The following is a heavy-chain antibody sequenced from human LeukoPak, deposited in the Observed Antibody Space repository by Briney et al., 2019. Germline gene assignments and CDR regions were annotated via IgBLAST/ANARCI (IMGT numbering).Heavy chain of an antibody. D-gene: IGHD3-10*01. Sequence: PSQTLSLTCAVYGGSFSGYYCSSIRQPPGNGLEWIGEINHSGSTNYNPSLKSRVTISVDTSKNQFSLRLSSVTAADTAVYYCVLLGTMVRGVTSTNWFDPWGQGTLVTVSS. V-gene: IGHV4-34*01. CDR3: VLLGTMVRGVTSTNWFDP. CDR1: GGSFSGYY. CDR2: INHSGST. J-gene: IGHJ5*02.